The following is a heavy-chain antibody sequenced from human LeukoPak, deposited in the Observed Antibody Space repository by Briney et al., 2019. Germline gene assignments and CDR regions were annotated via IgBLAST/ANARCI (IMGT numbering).Heavy chain of an antibody. J-gene: IGHJ3*02. CDR1: GFTVSSNY. CDR2: ISYDGSNK. CDR3: AKSITIFGVVIGWNAFDI. Sequence: GGSLRLSCAASGFTVSSNYMSWVRQPPGKGLEWVAVISYDGSNKYYADSVKGRFTISRDNSKNTLYLQMNSLRAEDTAVYYCAKSITIFGVVIGWNAFDIWGQGTMVTVSS. D-gene: IGHD3-3*01. V-gene: IGHV3-30*18.